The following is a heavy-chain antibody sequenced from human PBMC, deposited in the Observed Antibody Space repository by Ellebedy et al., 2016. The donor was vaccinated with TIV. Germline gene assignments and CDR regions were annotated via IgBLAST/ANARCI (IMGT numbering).Heavy chain of an antibody. CDR2: INTNAGNP. CDR3: ARAAAAGFFWYFDL. V-gene: IGHV7-4-1*02. D-gene: IGHD6-13*01. J-gene: IGHJ2*01. CDR1: GYSFINSA. Sequence: AASVTVSCKASGYSFINSAMTWVRQAPGQGREWRGWINTNAGNPTYAQGLTGRFVFSLGTSVSTAYLHISSLKAEDTAMYSCARAAAAGFFWYFDLWGRGTLVTVSS.